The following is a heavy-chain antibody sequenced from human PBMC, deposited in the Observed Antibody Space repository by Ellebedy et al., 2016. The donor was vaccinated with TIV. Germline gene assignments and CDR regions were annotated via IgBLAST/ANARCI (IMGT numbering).Heavy chain of an antibody. CDR1: GFSVTNNY. Sequence: GESLKISCAASGFSVTNNYMSWVRQAPGQGLEWVSLIYAGGTTNYADSVKGRFTISRDNSKNTLYLQMDSLRAEDTAVYYCARLGGAGVALVRGGLDYWGQGTLVMVSS. D-gene: IGHD3-10*01. CDR3: ARLGGAGVALVRGGLDY. V-gene: IGHV3-53*01. J-gene: IGHJ4*02. CDR2: IYAGGTT.